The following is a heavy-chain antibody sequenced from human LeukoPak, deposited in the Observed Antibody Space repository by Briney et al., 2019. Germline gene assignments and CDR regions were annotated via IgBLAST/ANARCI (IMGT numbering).Heavy chain of an antibody. J-gene: IGHJ4*02. V-gene: IGHV3-73*01. CDR3: AKDGGEWELQYFDY. D-gene: IGHD1-26*01. CDR1: GFTFSDSA. Sequence: PGGSLRLSCAASGFTFSDSAVHWVRQASGKGLEWVGRIRSKAKSYATAYAASVKGRFTISRDNSKNTLYLQMNSLRAEDTAVYYCAKDGGEWELQYFDYWGQGTLVTVSS. CDR2: IRSKAKSYAT.